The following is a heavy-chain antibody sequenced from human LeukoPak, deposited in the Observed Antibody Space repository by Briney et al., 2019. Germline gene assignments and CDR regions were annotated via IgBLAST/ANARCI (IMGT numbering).Heavy chain of an antibody. D-gene: IGHD6-19*01. J-gene: IGHJ6*03. CDR2: IYYSGST. Sequence: SETLSLTCTVSGGSFSSYYWSWIRQPPGKGLEWIGYIYYSGSTNYNPSPKSRVTISVDTSKNQFSLKLSSVTAADTAVYYCARQASSGWYPLVSYMDVWGKGTTVTVSS. V-gene: IGHV4-59*01. CDR3: ARQASSGWYPLVSYMDV. CDR1: GGSFSSYY.